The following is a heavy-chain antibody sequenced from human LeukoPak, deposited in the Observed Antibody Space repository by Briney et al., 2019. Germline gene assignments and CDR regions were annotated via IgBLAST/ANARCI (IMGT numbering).Heavy chain of an antibody. CDR3: AKESGHRGALDF. D-gene: IGHD3-3*01. Sequence: PGGSLRLSCAASGFTFSSYGMNWVRQAPGKGLEWISAISNSGYNTYYADSVKGRFTISRDNSKNTLYLQMNSLRAEDTALYYCAKESGHRGALDFWGQGTMVTVSS. CDR1: GFTFSSYG. J-gene: IGHJ3*01. CDR2: ISNSGYNT. V-gene: IGHV3-23*01.